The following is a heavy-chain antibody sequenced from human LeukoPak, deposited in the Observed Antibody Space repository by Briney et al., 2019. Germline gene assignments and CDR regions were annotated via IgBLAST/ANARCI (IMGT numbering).Heavy chain of an antibody. Sequence: SETLSLTCTVSGGSISSYYWSWIRQPPGKGLEWIGYIYYSGSTNYNPSLKSRVTISVDTSKNQFSLKLSSVTAADTAVYYCARAGWELLDYWGQGTLVTVSS. CDR1: GGSISSYY. CDR3: ARAGWELLDY. J-gene: IGHJ4*02. CDR2: IYYSGST. V-gene: IGHV4-59*01. D-gene: IGHD1-26*01.